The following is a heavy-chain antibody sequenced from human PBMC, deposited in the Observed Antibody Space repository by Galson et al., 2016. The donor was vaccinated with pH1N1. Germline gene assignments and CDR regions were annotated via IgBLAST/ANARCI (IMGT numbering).Heavy chain of an antibody. Sequence: PALVKPTQTLTLTCNFSGFSVSSSGMGVGWIRQPPGKALEWLAVIYWDDDKRYSPSLKSRLTITKDTSKNQVVLKMTNMDPADTATYYCAHREVTITNAFDFWGQGTMVTVSS. CDR1: GFSVSSSGMG. CDR2: IYWDDDK. D-gene: IGHD5-12*01. CDR3: AHREVTITNAFDF. J-gene: IGHJ3*01. V-gene: IGHV2-5*02.